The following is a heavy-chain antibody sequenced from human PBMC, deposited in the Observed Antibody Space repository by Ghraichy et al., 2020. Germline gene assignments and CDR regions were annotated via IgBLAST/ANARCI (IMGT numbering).Heavy chain of an antibody. J-gene: IGHJ6*02. V-gene: IGHV3-53*01. D-gene: IGHD2-2*02. CDR2: IYSGGST. CDR1: GFTVSSNY. Sequence: GGSLRLSCAASGFTVSSNYMSWVRQAPGKGLEWVSVIYSGGSTYYADSVKGRFTISRDNSKNTLYLQMNSLRAEDTAVYYCARDSCSSTSCYRGRGYSYGTRSGMDVWGQGTTVTVSS. CDR3: ARDSCSSTSCYRGRGYSYGTRSGMDV.